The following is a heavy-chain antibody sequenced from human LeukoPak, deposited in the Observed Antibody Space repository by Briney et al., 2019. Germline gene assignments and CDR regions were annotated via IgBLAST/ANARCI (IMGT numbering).Heavy chain of an antibody. J-gene: IGHJ5*02. CDR1: GFTVSSNY. CDR3: AKGESWMRFDP. CDR2: ISGSGGST. V-gene: IGHV3-23*01. D-gene: IGHD5-12*01. Sequence: GGSLRLSCAASGFTVSSNYMSWVRQAPGKGLEWVSAISGSGGSTYYADSVKGRFTISRDNSKNTLYLQMNSLRAEDTAVYYCAKGESWMRFDPWGQGTLVTVSS.